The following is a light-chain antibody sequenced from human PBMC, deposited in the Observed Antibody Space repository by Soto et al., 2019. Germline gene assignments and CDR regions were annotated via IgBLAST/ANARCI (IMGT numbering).Light chain of an antibody. CDR3: SSYTGSSTYV. J-gene: IGLJ1*01. CDR1: SSDVGGYNY. CDR2: DVS. Sequence: SALTQPASVSGSPGQSITISCTGTSSDVGGYNYVSWYQQHPGKAPKLMIYDVSNRPSGISNRFSGSKSGNTASLTISGLQAEDEADYYCSSYTGSSTYVFGTGTKATVL. V-gene: IGLV2-14*01.